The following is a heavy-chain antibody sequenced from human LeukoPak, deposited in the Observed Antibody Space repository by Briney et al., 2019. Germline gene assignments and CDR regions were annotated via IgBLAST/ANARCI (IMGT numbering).Heavy chain of an antibody. CDR2: ISSSSSTI. CDR3: ARAVLSVTTVTTYYFDY. Sequence: GGSLRLSCAASGFTFSDYYMSWIRQAPGKGLEWVSYISSSSSTIYYADSVKGRFTISRDNAKNSLYLQMNSLRAEDTAVYYCARAVLSVTTVTTYYFDYWGQGTLVTVSS. D-gene: IGHD4-17*01. J-gene: IGHJ4*02. CDR1: GFTFSDYY. V-gene: IGHV3-11*04.